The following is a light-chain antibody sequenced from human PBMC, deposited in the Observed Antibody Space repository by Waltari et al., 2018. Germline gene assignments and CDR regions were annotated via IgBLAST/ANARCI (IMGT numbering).Light chain of an antibody. CDR2: LGS. CDR3: MQALETPRT. J-gene: IGKJ2*01. CDR1: QSLLHSNGNND. Sequence: EIVMTQSPLSLPVTPGEAASISCRSSQSLLHSNGNNDLDWYVQKPGQSPQLLIYLGSDRASGVPDRFSGSGSGTDFILKISRVEAEDVGVYYCMQALETPRTFGQGTKLEIK. V-gene: IGKV2-28*01.